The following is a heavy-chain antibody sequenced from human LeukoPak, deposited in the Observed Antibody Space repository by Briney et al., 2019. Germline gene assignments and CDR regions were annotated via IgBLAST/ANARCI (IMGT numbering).Heavy chain of an antibody. J-gene: IGHJ3*02. Sequence: PGGTLRLSCAASGFTFSSYGMSWVRQAPGKGLEWVSAISGSGGSTYYADSVKGRFTISRDNSKNTLYLQMNSLRAEDTAVYYCARSHADIVVVPAASVPFDIWGQGTMVTVSS. V-gene: IGHV3-23*01. CDR1: GFTFSSYG. CDR2: ISGSGGST. D-gene: IGHD2-2*01. CDR3: ARSHADIVVVPAASVPFDI.